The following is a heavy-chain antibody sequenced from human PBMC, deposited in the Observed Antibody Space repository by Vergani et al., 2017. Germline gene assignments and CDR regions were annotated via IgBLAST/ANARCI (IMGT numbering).Heavy chain of an antibody. CDR1: GYTFTSYA. Sequence: QVQLVQSGAEVKKPGASVKVSCKASGYTFTSYAMHWVRQAPGQGLEWMGWISAYTGNIKYAQKLQGRVTMTTDTSTSTAYMELRSLRSDDTAVYYCARDSDSGYDYRWFDPWGQGSRVTVSS. V-gene: IGHV1-18*01. J-gene: IGHJ5*02. CDR2: ISAYTGNI. CDR3: ARDSDSGYDYRWFDP. D-gene: IGHD5-12*01.